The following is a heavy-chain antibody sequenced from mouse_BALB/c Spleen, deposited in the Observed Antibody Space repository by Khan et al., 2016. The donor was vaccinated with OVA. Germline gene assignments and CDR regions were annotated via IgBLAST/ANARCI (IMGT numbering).Heavy chain of an antibody. CDR1: GYSFTGYF. CDR2: INPHIGET. Sequence: VQLQQSGPELVKPGASVKISCKASGYSFTGYFMNWVMQSHGKSLEWIGRINPHIGETFYNQKFKGKATLTVDEYSSTAHMELRSLASEDSAVYYCARIYGSDFDYWGQGTPLTVSS. V-gene: IGHV1-20*02. D-gene: IGHD1-1*01. J-gene: IGHJ2*01. CDR3: ARIYGSDFDY.